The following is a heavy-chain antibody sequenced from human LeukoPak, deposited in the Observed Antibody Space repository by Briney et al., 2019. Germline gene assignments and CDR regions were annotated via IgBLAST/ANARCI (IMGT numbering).Heavy chain of an antibody. CDR1: GFTFSSYG. J-gene: IGHJ4*02. V-gene: IGHV3-30*02. D-gene: IGHD1-26*01. CDR3: ARDSGSYWSVDY. CDR2: IRYDGSNK. Sequence: GGSLRLPCAASGFTFSSYGMHWVRQAPGKGLEWVAFIRYDGSNKYYAESVKGRFTISRDNSKNTLYLQMNSLRAEDTAVYYCARDSGSYWSVDYWGQGTLVTVSS.